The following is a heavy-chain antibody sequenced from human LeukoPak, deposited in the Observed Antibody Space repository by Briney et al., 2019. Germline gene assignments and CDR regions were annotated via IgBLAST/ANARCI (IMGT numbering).Heavy chain of an antibody. Sequence: ASVKVSCKASGYTFTGYYMYWVRQDPGQGLEWMGWINPNSGGTNYAQKFQGRVTMTRDTSISTAYMELSRLRSDDTAVYYCATLPLQQVVRDYGMDVWGQGTTVTVSS. CDR1: GYTFTGYY. CDR3: ATLPLQQVVRDYGMDV. J-gene: IGHJ6*02. V-gene: IGHV1-2*02. D-gene: IGHD6-13*01. CDR2: INPNSGGT.